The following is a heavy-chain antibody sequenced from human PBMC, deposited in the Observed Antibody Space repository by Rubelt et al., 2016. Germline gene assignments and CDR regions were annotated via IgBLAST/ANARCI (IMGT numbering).Heavy chain of an antibody. CDR1: GFSFNIYE. Sequence: EVQLVESGGGLVQPGGSLRLSCAASGFSFNIYEMNWVRQAPGQGLEWVSYITASGGASDYADAVKGRFTVSRDNAKNLLYLQMNNVTDDDTALYYCVRDEYGVGGDPWGQGTLVTVSS. V-gene: IGHV3-48*03. CDR2: ITASGGAS. D-gene: IGHD2/OR15-2a*01. CDR3: VRDEYGVGGDP. J-gene: IGHJ5*02.